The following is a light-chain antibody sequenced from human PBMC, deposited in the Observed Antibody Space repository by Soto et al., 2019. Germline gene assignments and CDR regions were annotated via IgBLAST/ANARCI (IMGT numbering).Light chain of an antibody. CDR1: QTVSSY. J-gene: IGKJ1*01. V-gene: IGKV3-20*01. CDR3: QHYGSSRT. CDR2: GAS. Sequence: DIVLTQSPDSLAVSLGERATINCRASQTVSSYLAWYQQKPGQAPRLLIYGASSRATGIPERFSGSGSGTDFTLTISRLEPDDFAVYYCQHYGSSRTFGQGTKVDIK.